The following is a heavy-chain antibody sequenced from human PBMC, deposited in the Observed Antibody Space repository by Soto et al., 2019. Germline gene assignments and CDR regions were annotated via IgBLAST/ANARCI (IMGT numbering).Heavy chain of an antibody. D-gene: IGHD6-13*01. Sequence: QVQLVQSGAEVKKPWASVKVSCNASGYHFTSYAMHWVLQAPGPRREWMGWINAGNGNTKYSQKFQGRVTITRDTCASTAYMELSSLRSEDTAVYYCARDYMYSSSWPPGYWGQGTLVTVSS. V-gene: IGHV1-3*01. CDR1: GYHFTSYA. CDR3: ARDYMYSSSWPPGY. J-gene: IGHJ4*02. CDR2: INAGNGNT.